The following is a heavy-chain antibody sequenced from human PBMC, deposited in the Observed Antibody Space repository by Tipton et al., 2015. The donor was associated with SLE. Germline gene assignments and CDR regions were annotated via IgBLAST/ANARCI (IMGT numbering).Heavy chain of an antibody. J-gene: IGHJ4*02. CDR1: GGSFSGYY. CDR2: INHSGST. CDR3: ARVIGSGSWGFDY. V-gene: IGHV4-34*01. Sequence: TLSLTCAVYGGSFSGYYWSWIRQPPGKGLEWIGEINHSGSTNYNPSLKSRVTISVDTSKNQFSLKLSSVTAADTAVYYCARVIGSGSWGFDYWGQGTLVTVSS. D-gene: IGHD3-10*01.